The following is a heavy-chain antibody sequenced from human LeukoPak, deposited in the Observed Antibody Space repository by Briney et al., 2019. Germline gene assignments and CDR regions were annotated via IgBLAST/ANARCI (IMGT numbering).Heavy chain of an antibody. V-gene: IGHV4-59*01. Sequence: SSETLSLTCTVSGGSIINYYWTWIRQPAGKGLEWIGYIFDNGGTNYNPSLESRVTTSLDTSKNQFSLNLSSVTAADTALYYCARGVDYYDPSGYYSAFDFWGQGTLVTVSS. CDR3: ARGVDYYDPSGYYSAFDF. CDR1: GGSIINYY. CDR2: IFDNGGT. D-gene: IGHD3-22*01. J-gene: IGHJ4*02.